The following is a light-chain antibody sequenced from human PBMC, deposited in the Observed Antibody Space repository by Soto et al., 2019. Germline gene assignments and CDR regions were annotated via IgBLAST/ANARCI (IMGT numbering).Light chain of an antibody. CDR2: DVS. CDR1: QSVTSY. J-gene: IGKJ5*01. Sequence: EIVLTQSPGTLSLSPGEIATLSWRASQSVTSYLAWYQQKPGQAPRLLIYDVSNRASGIPARFSGSGSETDFTLTVSSLEPEDFAVYYCQQRSDWPLTFGQGTRLEIK. CDR3: QQRSDWPLT. V-gene: IGKV3-11*01.